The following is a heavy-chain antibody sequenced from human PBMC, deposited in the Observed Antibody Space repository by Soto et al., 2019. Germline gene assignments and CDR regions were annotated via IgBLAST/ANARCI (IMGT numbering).Heavy chain of an antibody. J-gene: IGHJ4*02. Sequence: QVQLQESGPGLVKPSQTLSLTCAVSGGSISSGGYYWSWIRQPPGKGLEWIGYVYYSGNTHYNASLKSRVTISMDTSKNQFPLNLTSVTAADTAVYYCARVVCGTTKCTTFDFWGQGTLVTISS. CDR1: GGSISSGGYY. CDR2: VYYSGNT. V-gene: IGHV4-31*11. CDR3: ARVVCGTTKCTTFDF. D-gene: IGHD2-2*01.